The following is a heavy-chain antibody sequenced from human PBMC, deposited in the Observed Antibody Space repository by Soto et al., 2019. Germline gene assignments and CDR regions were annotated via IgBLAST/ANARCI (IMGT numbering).Heavy chain of an antibody. D-gene: IGHD3-3*01. V-gene: IGHV4-30-2*01. J-gene: IGHJ6*02. CDR3: AREMTIFGVAPGGGVDV. CDR1: GGSINTSDFS. Sequence: SETLSLTCAVSGGSINTSDFSWSWIRQPPGRGLEWIGSIYQSGRTYYIPSLKSRVTMSLEKSKNQFSLKINSVVAADTAIYYCAREMTIFGVAPGGGVDVWGQGTTVTVSS. CDR2: IYQSGRT.